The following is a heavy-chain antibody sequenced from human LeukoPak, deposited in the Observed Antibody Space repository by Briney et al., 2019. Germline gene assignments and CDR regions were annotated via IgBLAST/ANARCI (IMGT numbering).Heavy chain of an antibody. CDR1: GGSISSGGYY. D-gene: IGHD5-18*01. J-gene: IGHJ3*02. CDR3: ARAPGGYSQDAFDI. V-gene: IGHV4-31*03. Sequence: SSETLSLTCTVSGGSISSGGYYWRWIRQHPGKGLEWIGYIYYSGSTYYNPSLKSRVTISVDTSKNQFSLKLSSVTAADTAVYYCARAPGGYSQDAFDIWGQGTMVTVSS. CDR2: IYYSGST.